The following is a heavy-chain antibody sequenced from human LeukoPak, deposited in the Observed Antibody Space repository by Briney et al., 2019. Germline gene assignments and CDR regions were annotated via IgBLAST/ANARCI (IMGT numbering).Heavy chain of an antibody. J-gene: IGHJ4*02. CDR2: INPSGGST. Sequence: GASVKVSCKASGYTFTSYYMHWVRQAPGQGLEWMGIINPSGGSTSYAQKFQGRVTMTRDTSTSTVYMELSGLRSEDTAVYYCARDFLGIYDSSGYPIDYWGQGTLVTVSS. CDR3: ARDFLGIYDSSGYPIDY. D-gene: IGHD3-22*01. V-gene: IGHV1-46*01. CDR1: GYTFTSYY.